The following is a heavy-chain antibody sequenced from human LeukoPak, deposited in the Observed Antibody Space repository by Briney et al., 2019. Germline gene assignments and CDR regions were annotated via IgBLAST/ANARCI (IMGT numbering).Heavy chain of an antibody. Sequence: VASVKVSCKASGGTFSINAITWVRQAPGQGLEWMGGIIPMSETPKYTQKFQGRVTITTDESTNTAYMELSSLRSEDTAVYYCARGLMTFYCSSTSCYFDYWGQGTLVTVSS. CDR2: IIPMSETP. J-gene: IGHJ4*02. D-gene: IGHD2-2*01. CDR1: GGTFSINA. CDR3: ARGLMTFYCSSTSCYFDY. V-gene: IGHV1-69*05.